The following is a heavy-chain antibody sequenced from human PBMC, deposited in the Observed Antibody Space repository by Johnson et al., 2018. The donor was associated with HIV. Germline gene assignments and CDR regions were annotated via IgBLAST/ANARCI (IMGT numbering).Heavy chain of an antibody. V-gene: IGHV3-20*04. CDR1: GFTFDYYD. CDR3: ARLTTSADGGAFDI. CDR2: ISWNGGSA. J-gene: IGHJ3*02. Sequence: VQLVESGGGLVQPGRSLRLSCAASGFTFDYYDMSWVRQAPGKGLEWVSGISWNGGSADYADSVKGRFTVSRDNSKNTLYLQMNSLRAEDTAVYYCARLTTSADGGAFDIWGQGTKVTVSS. D-gene: IGHD1-14*01.